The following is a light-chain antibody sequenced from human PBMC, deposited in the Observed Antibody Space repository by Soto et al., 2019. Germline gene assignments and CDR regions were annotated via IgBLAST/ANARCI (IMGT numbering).Light chain of an antibody. CDR1: SSDVGGYNY. V-gene: IGLV2-14*01. CDR3: SSYTSSSTLEV. CDR2: EVS. Sequence: QSALTQPASVSGSPGQSITISRTGTSSDVGGYNYVSWYQQHPGKAPKLMIYEVSNRPSGVSNRFSGSKSGNTASLTISGLQAEDEADYHCSSYTSSSTLEVFGTGTKVTVL. J-gene: IGLJ1*01.